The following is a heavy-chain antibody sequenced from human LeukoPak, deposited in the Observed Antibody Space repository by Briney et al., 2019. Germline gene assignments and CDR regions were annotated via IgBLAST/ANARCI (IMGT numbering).Heavy chain of an antibody. D-gene: IGHD6-13*01. Sequence: GGSLRLSCAASGFTFDGYGMSWVRQAPGKGLEWVSGINWNGGSTGYADSVKGRFTISRDNAKNSLYLQMNSLRAEDTALYYCARLSYSSSFKSNAFDIWGQGTMVTVSS. J-gene: IGHJ3*02. CDR1: GFTFDGYG. V-gene: IGHV3-20*04. CDR3: ARLSYSSSFKSNAFDI. CDR2: INWNGGST.